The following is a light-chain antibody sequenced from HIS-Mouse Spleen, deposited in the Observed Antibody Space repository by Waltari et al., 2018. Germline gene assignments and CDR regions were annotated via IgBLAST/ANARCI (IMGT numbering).Light chain of an antibody. Sequence: QSALTQPASVSGSPGQSITISCTGTSSDVGGYNYVSWYQQHPGKAPKLMIYDVSNRTSGVSNGFPGSKSGNTASLTISGLQAEDEADYYCSSYTSSSTLGVFGGGTKLTVL. CDR3: SSYTSSSTLGV. CDR1: SSDVGGYNY. CDR2: DVS. V-gene: IGLV2-14*03. J-gene: IGLJ2*01.